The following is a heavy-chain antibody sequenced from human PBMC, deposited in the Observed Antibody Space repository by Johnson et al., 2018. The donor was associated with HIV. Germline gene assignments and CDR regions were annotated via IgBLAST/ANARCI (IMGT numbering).Heavy chain of an antibody. CDR3: ARDLVVGDHSTPLTHAFDI. Sequence: MLLVESGGGLVQPGGSLRLSCAASGFTVSSNYMSWVRQAPGKGLEWVSVIYSGGSTYYAGSVKGRFTISRDNSKNTLYLQMNSLRAEDTAVYYCARDLVVGDHSTPLTHAFDIWGQGTMVTVSS. CDR1: GFTVSSNY. D-gene: IGHD1-26*01. V-gene: IGHV3-66*01. J-gene: IGHJ3*02. CDR2: IYSGGST.